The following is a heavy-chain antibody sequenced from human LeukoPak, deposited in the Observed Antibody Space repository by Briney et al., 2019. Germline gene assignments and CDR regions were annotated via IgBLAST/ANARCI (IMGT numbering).Heavy chain of an antibody. CDR1: GFTFSSYA. V-gene: IGHV3-30*04. J-gene: IGHJ4*02. CDR2: ISYDGSNK. Sequence: GGSLRLSCAASGFTFSSYAMHWVRQAPGKGLEWVAVISYDGSNKYYADSVKGRFTISRDNSKNTLYLQMNSLRAEDTAVYYCATGARGYSYGLNYWGQGTLVTVSS. CDR3: ATGARGYSYGLNY. D-gene: IGHD5-18*01.